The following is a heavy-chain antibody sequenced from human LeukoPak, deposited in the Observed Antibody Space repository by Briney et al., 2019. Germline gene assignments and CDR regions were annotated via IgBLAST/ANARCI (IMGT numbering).Heavy chain of an antibody. J-gene: IGHJ3*02. CDR1: GFTFSSYG. V-gene: IGHV3-30*03. Sequence: GGSLRLSCAASGFTFSSYGMHWVRQAPGKGLEWVAVISYDGSNKYYVDSVKGRFTISRDNSKNTLYLQMNSLTAEDTAVYYCARDFQGHDAFDIWGQGTMVTVSS. CDR3: ARDFQGHDAFDI. CDR2: ISYDGSNK.